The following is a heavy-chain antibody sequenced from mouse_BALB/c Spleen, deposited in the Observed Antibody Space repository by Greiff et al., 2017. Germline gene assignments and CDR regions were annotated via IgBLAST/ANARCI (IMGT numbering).Heavy chain of an antibody. V-gene: IGHV1-14*01. CDR3: ARGSSGYLYYFDY. CDR2: INPYNDGT. J-gene: IGHJ2*01. CDR1: GYTFTSYV. D-gene: IGHD3-1*01. Sequence: SGPELVKPGASVKMSCKASGYTFTSYVMHWVKQKPGQGLEWIGYINPYNDGTKYNEKFKGKATLTSDKSSSTAYMELSSLTSEDSAVYYCARGSSGYLYYFDYWGQGTTLTVSS.